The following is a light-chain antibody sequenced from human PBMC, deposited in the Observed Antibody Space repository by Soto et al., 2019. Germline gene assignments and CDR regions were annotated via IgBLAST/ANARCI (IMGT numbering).Light chain of an antibody. J-gene: IGKJ3*01. CDR3: QQYGSSPRFT. V-gene: IGKV3-20*01. CDR1: QSVSSSY. CDR2: GAS. Sequence: EIVLTQSPGTLSLSPGERATLSCRASQSVSSSYLAWYQQKPGQAHRLLIYGASSRATGIPDRFSGSGSGTDFTLTISRLEPEDVAVYYCQQYGSSPRFTFGPGTKVDIK.